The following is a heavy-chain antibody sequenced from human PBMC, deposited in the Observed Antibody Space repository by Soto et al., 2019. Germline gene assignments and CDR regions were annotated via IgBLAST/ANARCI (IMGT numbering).Heavy chain of an antibody. V-gene: IGHV3-9*01. CDR1: GFTFGDYV. CDR2: ISWNSGSI. Sequence: PGGSLRLSCAASGFTFGDYVMHWVRQAPGKGLEWVSGISWNSGSIVYADSVKGRFTIYRDNAKNSLYLQMNSLRAEETVFYYCTKGPFVTSPHNYFDSLCQGTLVTVSS. CDR3: TKGPFVTSPHNYFDS. D-gene: IGHD4-17*01. J-gene: IGHJ4*02.